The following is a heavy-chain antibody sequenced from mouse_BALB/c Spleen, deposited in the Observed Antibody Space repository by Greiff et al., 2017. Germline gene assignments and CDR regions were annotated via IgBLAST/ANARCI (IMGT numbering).Heavy chain of an antibody. CDR3: ARSYDGNYAMDY. V-gene: IGHV5-17*02. CDR1: GFTFSSFG. Sequence: EVQRVESGGGLVQPGGSRKLSCAASGFTFSSFGMHWVRQAPEKGLEWVAYISSGSSTIYYADTVKGRFTISRDNPKNTLFLQMTSLRSEDTAMYYCARSYDGNYAMDYWGQGTSVTVSS. J-gene: IGHJ4*01. D-gene: IGHD2-3*01. CDR2: ISSGSSTI.